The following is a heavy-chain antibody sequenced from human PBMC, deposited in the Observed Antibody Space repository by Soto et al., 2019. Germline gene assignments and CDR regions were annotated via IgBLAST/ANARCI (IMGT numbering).Heavy chain of an antibody. V-gene: IGHV1-18*01. J-gene: IGHJ4*02. CDR3: ARNASGGFDS. CDR2: ISVYNGNT. Sequence: QVQLVQSGAQVKKPGASVKVSCKASGYTFSSSSISWVRQAPGQGLECMGWISVYNGNTNYAQTLQGRVTMSTDTSTRTAYMELRSLRSDDTAVYYCARNASGGFDSWGQGTLVTVSS. CDR1: GYTFSSSS. D-gene: IGHD3-16*01.